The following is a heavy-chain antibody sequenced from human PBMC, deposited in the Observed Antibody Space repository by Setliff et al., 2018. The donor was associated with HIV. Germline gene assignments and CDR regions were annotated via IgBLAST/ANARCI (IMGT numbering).Heavy chain of an antibody. Sequence: ASVKVSCKASGYTFTGYYIHWVRQAPGQGLEWMGRINPNSGGTNYAQKFQGRVTMTRDTSISTAYMELSSLRSDDMAVCYCARDAPTRSVREKGLDMWGQGTLVTVSS. CDR2: INPNSGGT. V-gene: IGHV1-2*06. CDR1: GYTFTGYY. CDR3: ARDAPTRSVREKGLDM. D-gene: IGHD2-15*01. J-gene: IGHJ3*02.